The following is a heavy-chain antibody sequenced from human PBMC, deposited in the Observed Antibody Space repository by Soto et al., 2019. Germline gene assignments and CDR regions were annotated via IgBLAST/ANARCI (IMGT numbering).Heavy chain of an antibody. CDR1: GGTFSSYT. CDR3: ARASVYCSGGSWSPGDAFDI. J-gene: IGHJ3*02. V-gene: IGHV1-69*02. D-gene: IGHD2-15*01. Sequence: SVKVSCKASGGTFSSYTISWVRQAPGQGLEWMGRIIPILGIANYAQKFQGRVTITAGKSTSTAYMELSSLRSEDTAVYYCARASVYCSGGSWSPGDAFDIWGQGTMVTVSS. CDR2: IIPILGIA.